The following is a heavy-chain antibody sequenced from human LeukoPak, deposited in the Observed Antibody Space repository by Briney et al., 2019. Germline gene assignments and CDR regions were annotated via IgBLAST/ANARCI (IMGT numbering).Heavy chain of an antibody. CDR3: ARERTRNYYDSSGYCD. Sequence: GGSLRLSCAASGYTYSSYTMLWVRQAPGKGLEWVSVIYSGGSTYYADSVKGRFTISRDNSKNTLYLQMNSLRAEDTAVYYCARERTRNYYDSSGYCDWGQGTLVTVSS. V-gene: IGHV3-53*01. CDR1: GYTYSSYT. CDR2: IYSGGST. J-gene: IGHJ4*02. D-gene: IGHD3-22*01.